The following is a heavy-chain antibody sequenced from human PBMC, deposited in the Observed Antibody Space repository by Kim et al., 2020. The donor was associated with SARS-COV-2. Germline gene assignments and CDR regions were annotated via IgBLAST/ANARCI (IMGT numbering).Heavy chain of an antibody. D-gene: IGHD6-19*01. J-gene: IGHJ2*01. CDR2: IYYSGST. CDR3: AREITGIAVAAPSDWYFDL. CDR1: GGSISSSSYY. Sequence: SETLSLTCTVSGGSISSSSYYWGWIRQPPGKGLEWIGSIYYSGSTYYNPSLKSRVTISVDTSKNQFSLKLSSVTAADTAVYYCAREITGIAVAAPSDWYFDLWGRGTLVTVSS. V-gene: IGHV4-39*07.